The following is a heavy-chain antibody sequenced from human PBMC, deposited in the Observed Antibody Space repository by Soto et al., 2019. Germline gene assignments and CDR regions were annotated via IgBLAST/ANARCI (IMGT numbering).Heavy chain of an antibody. CDR3: ARNAVAGLFEYFQH. CDR1: GGSISSGGYY. Sequence: QVQLQESGPGLVKPSQTLSLTCTVSGGSISSGGYYWSWIRQHPGKGLEWIGYIYYSGSTYYNPSLKSRVTISVDTSKNQFSLKLSSVTAAATAVYYCARNAVAGLFEYFQHWGQGTLVTVSS. V-gene: IGHV4-31*03. J-gene: IGHJ1*01. CDR2: IYYSGST. D-gene: IGHD6-19*01.